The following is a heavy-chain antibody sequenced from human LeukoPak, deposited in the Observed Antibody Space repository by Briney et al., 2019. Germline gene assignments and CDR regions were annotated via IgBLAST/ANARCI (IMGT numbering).Heavy chain of an antibody. J-gene: IGHJ4*02. Sequence: PGGSLRLSCAASGFTFSDYYVSWIRQAPGKGLEWDSYISSSGSTIYYADSVKGRFTISRDNAKNSLYLQMNSLRAEDTAVYYCARDLEIDYGDYVSGSIAYWGQGTLVTVSS. D-gene: IGHD4-17*01. CDR3: ARDLEIDYGDYVSGSIAY. V-gene: IGHV3-11*01. CDR1: GFTFSDYY. CDR2: ISSSGSTI.